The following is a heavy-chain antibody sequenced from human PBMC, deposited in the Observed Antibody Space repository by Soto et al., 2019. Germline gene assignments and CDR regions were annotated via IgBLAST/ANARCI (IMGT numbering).Heavy chain of an antibody. CDR1: GGSINNYW. CDR2: VYYDGNP. V-gene: IGHV4-59*12. J-gene: IGHJ3*01. CDR3: VRPLPAGSGDV. Sequence: SETLSLTCTVSGGSINNYWWSWIRQSPDKGLEWLGYVYYDGNPTYSPSFRSRVTISVDTSRNQFSLKLTSVTAADTAFYYCVRPLPAGSGDVWGQGTMVTVSS.